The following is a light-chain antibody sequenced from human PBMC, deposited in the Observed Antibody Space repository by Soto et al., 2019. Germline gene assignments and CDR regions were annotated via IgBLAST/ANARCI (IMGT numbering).Light chain of an antibody. J-gene: IGKJ5*01. CDR2: GAS. CDR1: ETVIINY. CDR3: QQRADWPIT. Sequence: IGCTDAPCTLSLYPGYTATLSFRASETVIINYLAWYQQKPGQSPRLLIYGASSRATGIPDRFSGSGSGTDFTLTISRLEPEDFAVYYCQQRADWPITFGQGTRLEIK. V-gene: IGKV3D-20*02.